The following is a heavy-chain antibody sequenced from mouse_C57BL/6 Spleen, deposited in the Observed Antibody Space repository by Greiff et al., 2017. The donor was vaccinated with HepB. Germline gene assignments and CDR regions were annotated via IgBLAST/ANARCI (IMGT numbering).Heavy chain of an antibody. V-gene: IGHV1-64*01. J-gene: IGHJ3*01. CDR2: IHPNSGST. Sequence: QVQLQQSGAELVKPGASVKLSCKASGYTFTSYWMHWVKQRPGQGLEWIGMIHPNSGSTNYNEKFKSKATLTVDKSSSTAYMQLSSLTSEDSAVYYCARKDSSGFWFAYWGQGTLVTVSA. CDR1: GYTFTSYW. D-gene: IGHD3-2*02. CDR3: ARKDSSGFWFAY.